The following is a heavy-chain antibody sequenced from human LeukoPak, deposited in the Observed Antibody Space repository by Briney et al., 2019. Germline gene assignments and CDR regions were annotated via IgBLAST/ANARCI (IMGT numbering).Heavy chain of an antibody. CDR3: AKGSQLSVTTLDF. D-gene: IGHD4-17*01. V-gene: IGHV3-23*01. CDR2: IKSGGGT. J-gene: IGHJ4*02. CDR1: GFTFNSYV. Sequence: GGSLRLSCAASGFTFNSYVMSWVRQTPGKGLQWVSSIKSGGGTDYADSVKGRFTISRDNSKNTLYLQMNSLRAEDTALYYCAKGSQLSVTTLDFWGQGTLVTVSS.